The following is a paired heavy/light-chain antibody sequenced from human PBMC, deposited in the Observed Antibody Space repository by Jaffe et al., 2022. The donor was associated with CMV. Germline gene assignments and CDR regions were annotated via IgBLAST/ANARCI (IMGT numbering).Light chain of an antibody. J-gene: IGLJ2*01. CDR3: QSADSSGTSLV. CDR2: KDS. V-gene: IGLV3-25*03. CDR1: ALPKQY. Sequence: SYELTQPPSVSVSPGQTARITCSGDALPKQYAYWYQQKPGQAPVLVIYKDSERPSGIPERFSGSSSGTTVTLTISGVQAEDEADYYCQSADSSGTSLVFGGGTKLTVL.
Heavy chain of an antibody. Sequence: QLQLQESGPGLVKPSETLSLTCTVSGGSISSSSYYWGWIRQPPGKGLEWIGSIYYSGSTYYNPSLKSRVTISVDTSKNQFSLKLSSVTAADTAVYYCARLPKRYCTNGVCYTSVGGMDVWGQGTTVTVSS. CDR1: GGSISSSSYY. CDR2: IYYSGST. V-gene: IGHV4-39*01. J-gene: IGHJ6*02. CDR3: ARLPKRYCTNGVCYTSVGGMDV. D-gene: IGHD2-8*01.